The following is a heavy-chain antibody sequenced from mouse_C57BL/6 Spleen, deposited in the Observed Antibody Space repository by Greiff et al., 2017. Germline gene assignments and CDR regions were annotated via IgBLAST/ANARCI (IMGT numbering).Heavy chain of an antibody. V-gene: IGHV5-17*01. CDR1: GFTFSDYG. Sequence: EVQLVESGGGLVKPGGSLKLSCAASGFTFSDYGMHWVRQAPEKGLEWVAYISSGSSTIYYADTVKGRFTISRDNAKNTLFLQMTSLRSEDTAMYYCARGGSNYPYWYFDVWGTGTTVTVSS. CDR2: ISSGSSTI. D-gene: IGHD2-5*01. CDR3: ARGGSNYPYWYFDV. J-gene: IGHJ1*03.